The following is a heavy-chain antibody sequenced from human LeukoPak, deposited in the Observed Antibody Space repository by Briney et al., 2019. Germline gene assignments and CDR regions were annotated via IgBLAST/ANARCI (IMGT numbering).Heavy chain of an antibody. J-gene: IGHJ4*02. CDR3: AKHPLGGPFDFDY. V-gene: IGHV3-11*03. Sequence: GGSLRLSCAASGFTFSDYYMSWIRQAPGKGLEWVSYISSSSSYTNYADSVKGRFTISRDNSKNTLYLQMNSLRAEDTAVYYCAKHPLGGPFDFDYWGQGTLVTVSS. CDR2: ISSSSSYT. D-gene: IGHD2-15*01. CDR1: GFTFSDYY.